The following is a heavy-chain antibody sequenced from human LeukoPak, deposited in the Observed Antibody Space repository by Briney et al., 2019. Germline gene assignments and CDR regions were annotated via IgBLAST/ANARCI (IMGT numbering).Heavy chain of an antibody. CDR2: ISSSGSTI. D-gene: IGHD1-14*01. CDR1: GFTFSDYY. V-gene: IGHV3-11*04. J-gene: IGHJ4*02. Sequence: GGSLRLSCAASGFTFSDYYMSWIRQAPGKGLEWVSYISSSGSTIYYADSVKGRFTISRDNSKNTMSVQMDDLRAEDTAVYYCTRYNNDHFDYWGQGTLVTVSS. CDR3: TRYNNDHFDY.